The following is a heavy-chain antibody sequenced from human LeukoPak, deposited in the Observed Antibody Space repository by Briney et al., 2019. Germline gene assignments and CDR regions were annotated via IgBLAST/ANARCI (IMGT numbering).Heavy chain of an antibody. Sequence: ASVKVSCKTSGYTFTSYDINWVRQATGQGLEWLGWMNPNSGNTGYALKFQGRVTMTRNTSISTVYMELTSLTSEDTAVYYCAKVVVVPAATTKTYYFDFWGQGTLVTVSS. CDR2: MNPNSGNT. CDR1: GYTFTSYD. CDR3: AKVVVVPAATTKTYYFDF. V-gene: IGHV1-8*01. D-gene: IGHD2-2*01. J-gene: IGHJ4*02.